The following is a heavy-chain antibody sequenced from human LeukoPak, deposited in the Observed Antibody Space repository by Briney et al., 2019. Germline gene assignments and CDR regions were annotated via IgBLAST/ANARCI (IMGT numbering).Heavy chain of an antibody. V-gene: IGHV4-30-4*01. CDR3: ARETGWGDSYGV. CDR1: GGSISSSDYY. CDR2: IYYSGST. Sequence: SETLSLTCTVSGGSISSSDYYWSWIRQPPGKGLEWIGYIYYSGSTYYNPSLKSRVTISVDTSKNQFSLKLSSVTPADTAVYYCARETGWGDSYGVWGQGTLVTVSS. D-gene: IGHD5-18*01. J-gene: IGHJ4*02.